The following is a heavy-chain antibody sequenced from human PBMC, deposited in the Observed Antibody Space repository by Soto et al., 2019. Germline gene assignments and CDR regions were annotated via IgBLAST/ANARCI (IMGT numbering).Heavy chain of an antibody. Sequence: TSETLSLTCAVSGGSISSGAYSWNWIRQPPGKDLEWIGYISHSGTTSYNPALKSRVTISVDRSKNQFSLKLSSVTAADTALFYCARGGAPNYFDYWGLGILVTVSS. CDR2: ISHSGTT. CDR1: GGSISSGAYS. V-gene: IGHV4-30-2*01. CDR3: ARGGAPNYFDY. D-gene: IGHD1-26*01. J-gene: IGHJ4*02.